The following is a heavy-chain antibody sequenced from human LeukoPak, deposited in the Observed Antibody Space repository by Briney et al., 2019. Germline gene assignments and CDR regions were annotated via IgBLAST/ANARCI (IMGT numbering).Heavy chain of an antibody. CDR3: AKDYRRTTADDMGYYGMDV. CDR2: VNWSGHSV. J-gene: IGHJ6*02. CDR1: GFTFDDYA. Sequence: GGSLRLSCAASGFTFDDYAMHWVRQVPGRGLEWVAGVNWSGHSVGYADAVKGRFTISRDKAKTSLYLQMNSLKTEDTALYFCAKDYRRTTADDMGYYGMDVWGQGTTVTVSS. V-gene: IGHV3-9*01. D-gene: IGHD1-1*01.